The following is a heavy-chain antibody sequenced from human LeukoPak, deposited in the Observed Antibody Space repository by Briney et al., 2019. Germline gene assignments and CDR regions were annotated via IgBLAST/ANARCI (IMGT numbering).Heavy chain of an antibody. J-gene: IGHJ4*02. Sequence: SETLSPTCDVSGGSVTSTNWWTWFRQPPGKGLEWIGEVHLDGRTNYNPSLKSRLVMSADLPENHISLKLTSVTAADTAVYYCVTEGGFYRPLDYSGQGTLVTVSS. V-gene: IGHV4-4*02. CDR2: VHLDGRT. CDR3: VTEGGFYRPLDY. CDR1: GGSVTSTNW. D-gene: IGHD6-25*01.